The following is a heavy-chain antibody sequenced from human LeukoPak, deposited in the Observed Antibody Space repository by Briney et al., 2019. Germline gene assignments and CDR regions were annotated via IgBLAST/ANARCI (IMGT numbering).Heavy chain of an antibody. CDR1: GGSISSYY. CDR2: IYTSGST. Sequence: SETLSLTCTVSGGSISSYYWSWIRQPAGKGLEWIGRIYTSGSTNYNPSLKSRVTMSVDTSKNQFSLKLSSVTAADTAVYYCASGKAKSNWNYAFDYWGQGTLVTVSS. V-gene: IGHV4-4*07. J-gene: IGHJ4*02. D-gene: IGHD1-7*01. CDR3: ASGKAKSNWNYAFDY.